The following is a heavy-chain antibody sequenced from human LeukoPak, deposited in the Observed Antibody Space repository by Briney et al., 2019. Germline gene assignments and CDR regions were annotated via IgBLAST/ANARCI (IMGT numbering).Heavy chain of an antibody. V-gene: IGHV3-21*01. Sequence: PGGSLRLSCAASGFTFSSYSMNWVRQAPGKGLEWVSSISSSSSYIYYADSVKGRFTISRDNAKNSLYLQMNSLRAEDTAVYYCAREIGSGWAYYFDYWGQGTLVTVSS. CDR2: ISSSSSYI. J-gene: IGHJ4*02. CDR3: AREIGSGWAYYFDY. CDR1: GFTFSSYS. D-gene: IGHD6-19*01.